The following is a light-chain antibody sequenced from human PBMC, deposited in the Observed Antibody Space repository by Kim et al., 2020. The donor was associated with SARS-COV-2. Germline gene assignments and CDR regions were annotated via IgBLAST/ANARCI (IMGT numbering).Light chain of an antibody. CDR1: RSVVGSSNL. Sequence: GQSLTISCTGTRSVVGSSNLVSWYQQHPGKAPKLMIYEGSKRPSGVSNRFSGSNSGNTASLTISGLQAEDEADYYCCSYAGSSSWVFGGGTQLTVL. CDR2: EGS. J-gene: IGLJ3*02. V-gene: IGLV2-23*01. CDR3: CSYAGSSSWV.